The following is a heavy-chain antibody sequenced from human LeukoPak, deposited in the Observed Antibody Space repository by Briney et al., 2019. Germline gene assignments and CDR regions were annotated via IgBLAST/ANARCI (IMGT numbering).Heavy chain of an antibody. CDR1: GGTFSSYA. J-gene: IGHJ4*02. Sequence: SVKVSCKASGGTFSSYAISWVRQAPGQGLEWMGGIIPIFGTANYAQKFQGRVTITADESTSTAYMELSSLRSEDTAVYYCARAENPLPPANNGYFDYWGQGTLVTVSS. CDR3: ARAENPLPPANNGYFDY. D-gene: IGHD1/OR15-1a*01. V-gene: IGHV1-69*13. CDR2: IIPIFGTA.